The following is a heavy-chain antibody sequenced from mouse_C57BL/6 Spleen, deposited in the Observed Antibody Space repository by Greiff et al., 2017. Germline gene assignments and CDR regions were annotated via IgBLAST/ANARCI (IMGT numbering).Heavy chain of an antibody. D-gene: IGHD2-1*01. Sequence: EVQGVESGGGLVKPGGSLKLSCAASGFTFSSYTMSWVRQTPEKRLEWVATISGGGGNTYYPDSVKGRFTISRDNAKNTLYLQMSSLRSEDTALYYCARQYGNYYFDYGAKAPLSQSPQ. V-gene: IGHV5-9*01. CDR1: GFTFSSYT. J-gene: IGHJ2*01. CDR3: ARQYGNYYFDY. CDR2: ISGGGGNT.